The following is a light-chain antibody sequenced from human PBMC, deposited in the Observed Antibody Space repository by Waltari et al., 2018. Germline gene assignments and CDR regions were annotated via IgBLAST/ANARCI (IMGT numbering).Light chain of an antibody. CDR3: QHYYDNPPI. CDR2: AAS. V-gene: IGKV1-6*02. Sequence: IQMTQSPSALSASVGDTVTLSCRASQNIYYNLAWYQQKPGKAPELLIYAASSLQSGFPSRFSCSVSGTEFTLTITTLQPEDSAIYFCQHYYDNPPIFGQGTKVEI. CDR1: QNIYYN. J-gene: IGKJ2*01.